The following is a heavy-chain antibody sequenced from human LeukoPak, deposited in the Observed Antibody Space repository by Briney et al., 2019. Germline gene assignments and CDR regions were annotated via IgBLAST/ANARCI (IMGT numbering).Heavy chain of an antibody. J-gene: IGHJ4*02. D-gene: IGHD5-12*01. Sequence: GGSLRLSCAASGFTFSSYGMHWVRQAPGKGLEWVAFIRYDGSNKYYADSVKGRFTISRDNSKNTLYLQMNSLRAEDTAVYYCARERWLRIPGAFDYWGQGTLVTVSS. V-gene: IGHV3-30*02. CDR1: GFTFSSYG. CDR2: IRYDGSNK. CDR3: ARERWLRIPGAFDY.